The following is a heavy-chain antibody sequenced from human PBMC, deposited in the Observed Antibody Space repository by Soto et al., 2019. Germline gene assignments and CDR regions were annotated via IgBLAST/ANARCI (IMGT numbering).Heavy chain of an antibody. V-gene: IGHV3-30*03. CDR2: ISCHGSNK. CDR1: GFTSSSYG. D-gene: IGHD2-2*01. J-gene: IGHJ4*02. CDR3: ARVPDLDYCSKTSCLYYFDY. Sequence: GGSLRLSCAASGFTSSSYGMHWVRQAPGKGLEWVAVISCHGSNKYYADSVKGRFTISRDNSKNSLYLQMNSLRAEDTAVYYCARVPDLDYCSKTSCLYYFDYWGQGALVTVSS.